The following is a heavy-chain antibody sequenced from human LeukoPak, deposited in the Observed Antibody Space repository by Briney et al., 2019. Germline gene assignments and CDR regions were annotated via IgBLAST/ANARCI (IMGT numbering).Heavy chain of an antibody. CDR1: GFTLISYS. D-gene: IGHD3-22*01. CDR2: INQDGTEK. J-gene: IGHJ4*02. V-gene: IGHV3-7*01. Sequence: GGSLRLSCAASGFTLISYSMTWVRQAPGKGLEWVASINQDGTEKYYVDSVKGRFTISRDNSKNTLYLQMGSLRAEDMAVYYCARYYYDSSGYYDYWGQGTLVTVSS. CDR3: ARYYYDSSGYYDY.